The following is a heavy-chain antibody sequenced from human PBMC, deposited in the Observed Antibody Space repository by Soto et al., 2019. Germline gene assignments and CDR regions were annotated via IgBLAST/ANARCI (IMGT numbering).Heavy chain of an antibody. Sequence: EVQLLESGGGLVQPGGSLRLSCAASGFTFSSYAMRWVRQAPGKGLEWVSAISGSGGNTYYADSVKGRFTISRDNSKNTLYLQMNSLRAEDTAVYYCAKVSFGYCSSTSCHSDYWGQGTLVTVSS. CDR1: GFTFSSYA. D-gene: IGHD2-2*01. V-gene: IGHV3-23*01. J-gene: IGHJ4*02. CDR3: AKVSFGYCSSTSCHSDY. CDR2: ISGSGGNT.